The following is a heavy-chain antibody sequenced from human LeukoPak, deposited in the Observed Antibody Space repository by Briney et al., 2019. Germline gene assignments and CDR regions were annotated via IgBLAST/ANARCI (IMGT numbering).Heavy chain of an antibody. CDR1: GGSISSYY. V-gene: IGHV4-59*01. D-gene: IGHD6-19*01. J-gene: IGHJ5*02. CDR3: ARDGRDSSGWYNWFDP. Sequence: SETLSLTCTVSGGSISSYYWSWIRQPPGKGLEWIGYIYYSGSTNYNPSLKSRVTISVDTSKNQFSLKLSSVTAADTAVYYCARDGRDSSGWYNWFDPWGQGTLVTVSS. CDR2: IYYSGST.